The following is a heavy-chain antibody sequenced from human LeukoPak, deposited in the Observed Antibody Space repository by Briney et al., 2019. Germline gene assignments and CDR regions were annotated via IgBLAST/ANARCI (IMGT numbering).Heavy chain of an antibody. D-gene: IGHD2-2*01. Sequence: GGSLRFSCEASGVSLSTYGMHWVRQAPGKGREWVAVISHDGNNRYYADSVKGRFTISRDNYRNTVFLQMNSLRAEDTAVYYCTKDRYCDSTSCPTDYWGQGTRVTVYS. CDR2: ISHDGNNR. J-gene: IGHJ4*02. V-gene: IGHV3-30*18. CDR1: GVSLSTYG. CDR3: TKDRYCDSTSCPTDY.